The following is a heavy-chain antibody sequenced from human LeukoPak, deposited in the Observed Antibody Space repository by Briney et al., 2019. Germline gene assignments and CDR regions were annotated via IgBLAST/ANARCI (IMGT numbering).Heavy chain of an antibody. D-gene: IGHD2/OR15-2a*01. CDR2: IYYSGST. CDR1: GGSISSSSYY. J-gene: IGHJ4*02. Sequence: SETLSLTCIVSGGSISSSSYYWGWIRQPPGKGLEWIASIYYSGSTYYNPSLKGRATISVDTSKNQFSLNLSSVTATDTAMYYCARHEYFVNYWGQGTLVTVSS. CDR3: ARHEYFVNY. V-gene: IGHV4-39*01.